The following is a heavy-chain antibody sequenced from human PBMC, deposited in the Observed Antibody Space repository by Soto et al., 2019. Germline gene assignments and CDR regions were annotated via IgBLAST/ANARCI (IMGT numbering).Heavy chain of an antibody. D-gene: IGHD6-19*01. J-gene: IGHJ4*02. CDR2: ISNSGST. Sequence: QLQLQESGPGLVKPSETLSLTCTVTGGPISSSGDYWGWVRQTPGKGLEWIGTISNSGSTYYNPSVLSLVTISVDTSKKQFSLRLISVTAADPAVYYCARGLSSSAYLDYWGQGTLVTVSS. CDR1: GGPISSSGDY. V-gene: IGHV4-39*01. CDR3: ARGLSSSAYLDY.